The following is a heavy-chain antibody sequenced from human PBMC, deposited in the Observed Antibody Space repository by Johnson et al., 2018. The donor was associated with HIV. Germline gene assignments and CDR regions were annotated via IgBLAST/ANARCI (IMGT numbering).Heavy chain of an antibody. CDR1: GFRFSTYA. D-gene: IGHD5-24*01. V-gene: IGHV3-13*01. J-gene: IGHJ3*02. Sequence: MQLVESGGGVVQPGRSLRLSCAASGFRFSTYALHWVRQTPGKGLEWVSAIGKVSDTYYSDSVKGRFSMSRENVKNSLYLQMNNLRAGDTAVYFCARESRDGPNLRAFDIWGQGTTVIVSS. CDR3: ARESRDGPNLRAFDI. CDR2: IGKVSDT.